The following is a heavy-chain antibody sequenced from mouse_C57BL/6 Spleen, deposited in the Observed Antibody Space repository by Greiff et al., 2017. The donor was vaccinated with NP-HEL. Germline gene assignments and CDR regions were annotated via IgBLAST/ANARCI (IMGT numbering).Heavy chain of an antibody. CDR3: ARSVYSNYAYYFDY. Sequence: VQLQQSGAELVRPGSSVKLSCKASGYTFTSYWMHWVKQRPIQGLEWIGNIDPSDSETHYNQKFKDKATLTVDKSSSTAYMQLSSLTSEDSAVYYCARSVYSNYAYYFDYWGQGTTLTVSS. V-gene: IGHV1-52*01. D-gene: IGHD2-5*01. CDR1: GYTFTSYW. J-gene: IGHJ2*01. CDR2: IDPSDSET.